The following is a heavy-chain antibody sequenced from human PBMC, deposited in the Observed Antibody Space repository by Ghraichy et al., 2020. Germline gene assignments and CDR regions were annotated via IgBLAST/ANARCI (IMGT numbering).Heavy chain of an antibody. V-gene: IGHV3-23*01. CDR3: AKDLSKSVAVYYFDY. CDR2: ISGSGGST. CDR1: GFTFSSYA. J-gene: IGHJ4*02. Sequence: ETLSLTCAASGFTFSSYAMSWVRQAPGKGLEWVSAISGSGGSTYYADSVKGRFTISRDNSKNTLYLQMNSLRAEDTAVYYCAKDLSKSVAVYYFDYWGQGTLVTVSS. D-gene: IGHD6-19*01.